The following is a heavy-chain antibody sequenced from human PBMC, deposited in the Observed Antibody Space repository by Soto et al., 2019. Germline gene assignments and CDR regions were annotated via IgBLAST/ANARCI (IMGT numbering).Heavy chain of an antibody. CDR1: GGTFSSYS. CDR2: IIPIFGTA. Sequence: EASVKVSCKASGGTFSSYSISWVRPAPGQGLELMGGIIPIFGTANYAQKFQGRVTITADESTSTAYMELSSLRSEDTAVYYCARHYDDLLPRDHCDMDVWGQGTTDNVSS. V-gene: IGHV1-69*13. CDR3: ARHYDDLLPRDHCDMDV. D-gene: IGHD3-9*01. J-gene: IGHJ6*02.